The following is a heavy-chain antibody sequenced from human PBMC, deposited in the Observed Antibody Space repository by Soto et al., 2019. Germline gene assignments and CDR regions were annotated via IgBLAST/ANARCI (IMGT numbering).Heavy chain of an antibody. D-gene: IGHD3-10*01. CDR3: AKLGPTYYFGSGSPTHYFDS. J-gene: IGHJ4*02. CDR2: ISDSGDST. CDR1: GFTFSSYA. Sequence: GGSLRLSCAASGFTFSSYAMTWVRQAPGKGLEWVSAISDSGDSTYFADSVKGRFTISRDNSRNTLYLQMNSLRAEDTAVYYCAKLGPTYYFGSGSPTHYFDSWGLGTLVTVSS. V-gene: IGHV3-23*01.